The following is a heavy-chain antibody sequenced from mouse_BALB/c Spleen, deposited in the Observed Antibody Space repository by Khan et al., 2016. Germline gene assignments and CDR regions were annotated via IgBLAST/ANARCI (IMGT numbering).Heavy chain of an antibody. CDR1: GFNIQDTY. J-gene: IGHJ2*01. CDR2: IDPPNDNT. D-gene: IGHD1-1*01. CDR3: GRMYYGDY. Sequence: VQLKESGAELVKPGASVKLSCTASGFNIQDTYMHWVRQRPEQGLDWIGRIDPPNDNTKYDPKFQDKATITVDTSSNTAYLQLSSLTYEDTAVYDCGRMYYGDYWGQGTTLTVSS. V-gene: IGHV14-3*02.